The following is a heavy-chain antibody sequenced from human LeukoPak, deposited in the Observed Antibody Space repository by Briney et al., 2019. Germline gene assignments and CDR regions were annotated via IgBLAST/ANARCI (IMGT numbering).Heavy chain of an antibody. CDR3: ARDRDLRGYDRLNYYYYGMDV. Sequence: ASVKLSCKPSGYTFTGYYMHWVPQAPGQELEWMGIINPSGGSTSYAQKFQGRVTMTRDTSTSTVYMELSSLRSEDTAVYYCARDRDLRGYDRLNYYYYGMDVWGQGTTVTVSS. CDR1: GYTFTGYY. D-gene: IGHD5-12*01. CDR2: INPSGGST. V-gene: IGHV1-46*01. J-gene: IGHJ6*02.